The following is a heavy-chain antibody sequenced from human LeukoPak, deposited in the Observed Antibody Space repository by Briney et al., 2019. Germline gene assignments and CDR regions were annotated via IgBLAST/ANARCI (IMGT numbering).Heavy chain of an antibody. CDR1: GYTFTSYW. Sequence: KDGESLKISCKSSGYTFTSYWIGWVRQMPGKGLEWMGIIYPGDSDTRYSASFQGQVTISADKSISTAYLQWNRLKASDTAIYYCAKTGDFSSAFEYWGQGTVVTVSS. J-gene: IGHJ4*02. CDR3: AKTGDFSSAFEY. V-gene: IGHV5-51*01. D-gene: IGHD6-6*01. CDR2: IYPGDSDT.